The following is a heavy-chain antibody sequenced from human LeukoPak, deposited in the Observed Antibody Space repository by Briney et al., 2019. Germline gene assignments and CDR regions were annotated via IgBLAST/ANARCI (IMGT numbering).Heavy chain of an antibody. V-gene: IGHV1-18*01. D-gene: IGHD1-26*01. CDR3: ARGLNSGTYSLGY. J-gene: IGHJ4*02. CDR1: GYTFTSYG. CDR2: ISAYNGNT. Sequence: ASVKVSCKASGYTFTSYGISWVRQAPGQGLEWMGWISAYNGNTNYAQKFQGRVTMTRDTSISTAYMELSRLRSDDTAVYYCARGLNSGTYSLGYWGQGTLVTVSS.